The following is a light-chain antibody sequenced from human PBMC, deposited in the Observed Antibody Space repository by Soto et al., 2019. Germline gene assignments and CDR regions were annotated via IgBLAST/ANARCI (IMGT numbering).Light chain of an antibody. Sequence: EIVWTQSPATLSLSPGERATLSCRASQSVSTHLGWCQQKPGQAPRLLIYDASNRTTDIPARFSGSGSGTDCTLTIIRLEPEEFAVYYCQKSGTFGQGTRLEIK. CDR2: DAS. V-gene: IGKV3-11*01. J-gene: IGKJ5*01. CDR1: QSVSTH. CDR3: QKSGT.